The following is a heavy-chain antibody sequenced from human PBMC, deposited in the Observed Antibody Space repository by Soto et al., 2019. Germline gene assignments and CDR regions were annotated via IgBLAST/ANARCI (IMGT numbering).Heavy chain of an antibody. D-gene: IGHD4-17*01. CDR2: IYSGNT. Sequence: QVQLQESGPGVVKPSATLSLSCTISGGSISGYYWPWIRQSPGKGLEYIGYIYSGNTHTNPSLNTRPSVPADTTKYLYSLKLSSVTAADTAVYNVGPISAHGDYASWGQGTLATASS. V-gene: IGHV4-59*08. J-gene: IGHJ5*02. CDR1: GGSISGYY. CDR3: GPISAHGDYAS.